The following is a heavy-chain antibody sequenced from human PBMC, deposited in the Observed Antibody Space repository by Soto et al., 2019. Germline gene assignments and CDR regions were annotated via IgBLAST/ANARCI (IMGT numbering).Heavy chain of an antibody. CDR2: IYYSGST. V-gene: IGHV4-30-4*01. Sequence: PSETLSLTCTVSGGSISSGDYYWSWIRQPPGKGLEWIGYIYYSGSTYYNPSLRSRVTISVDTSKNQFSLKLSSVTAADTAVYYCARGGGLRFLEWLPLDYWGQGTLVTVSS. J-gene: IGHJ4*02. CDR3: ARGGGLRFLEWLPLDY. CDR1: GGSISSGDYY. D-gene: IGHD3-3*01.